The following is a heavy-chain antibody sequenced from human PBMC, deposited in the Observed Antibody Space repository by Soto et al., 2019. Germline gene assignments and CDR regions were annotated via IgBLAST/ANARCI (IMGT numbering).Heavy chain of an antibody. D-gene: IGHD5-18*01. CDR1: GYSFTSYW. J-gene: IGHJ6*02. V-gene: IGHV5-10-1*01. Sequence: GESLKISCKGSGYSFTSYWISWVRQMPGKGLEWMGRIDPSDSYTNYSPSFQGHVTISADKSISTAYLQWSSLKASGTAMYYCASRSHYSSGYAYYGMDVWGQGTTVTVSS. CDR3: ASRSHYSSGYAYYGMDV. CDR2: IDPSDSYT.